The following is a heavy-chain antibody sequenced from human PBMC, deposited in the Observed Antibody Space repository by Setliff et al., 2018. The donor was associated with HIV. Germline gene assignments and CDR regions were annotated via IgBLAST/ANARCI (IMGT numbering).Heavy chain of an antibody. V-gene: IGHV2-5*01. CDR1: GFSLSTSGVG. J-gene: IGHJ4*02. CDR2: IYWNDDK. D-gene: IGHD6-13*01. CDR3: ARRAGSSWFRFYFDY. Sequence: SGPTLVNPTQTLTLTCTCSGFSLSTSGVGVGWIRQPPGKALEWLALIYWNDDKRYSPSLKSRLTITKDTSKNQVVLTMTNMDPVDTATYFCARRAGSSWFRFYFDYWGQGALVTVSS.